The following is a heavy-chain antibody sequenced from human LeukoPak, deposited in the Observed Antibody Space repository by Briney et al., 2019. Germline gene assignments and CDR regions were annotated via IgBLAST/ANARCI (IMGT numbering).Heavy chain of an antibody. Sequence: GASVKVSCKVSGYTFTELSMHWVRQAPGKGLEWMGRFDAEDGETIYAQKFQGRVTMTEDTSTDTAYMELSSLRSEDTAVYYCAADNRLHPAAGRFNAFDIWGQGTMVTVSS. CDR1: GYTFTELS. D-gene: IGHD6-13*01. J-gene: IGHJ3*02. CDR2: FDAEDGET. V-gene: IGHV1-24*01. CDR3: AADNRLHPAAGRFNAFDI.